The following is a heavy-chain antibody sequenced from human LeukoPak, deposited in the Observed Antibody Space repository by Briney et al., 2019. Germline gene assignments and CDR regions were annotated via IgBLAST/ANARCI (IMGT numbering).Heavy chain of an antibody. CDR3: ARDVVGADYGGNSGWYFDL. Sequence: ASVKVSCKASGGTFSSYAISWVRQAPGQGLEWMGGIIPIFGTANYAQKFQGRVTITAGESTSTAYMELSSLRSEDTAVYYCARDVVGADYGGNSGWYFDLWGRGTLVTVSS. CDR2: IIPIFGTA. CDR1: GGTFSSYA. V-gene: IGHV1-69*01. J-gene: IGHJ2*01. D-gene: IGHD4-23*01.